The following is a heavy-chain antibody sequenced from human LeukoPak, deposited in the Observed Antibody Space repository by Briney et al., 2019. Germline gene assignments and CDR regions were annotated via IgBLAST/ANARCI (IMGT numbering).Heavy chain of an antibody. Sequence: PGGSLRLSCAASGFTFSSYAMHWVRQAPGKGLEWVSAISGSGDSTYSTDSVKGRFTISRGNSKNTLYLQMNSLRAEDTAVYYCAKKVPANWGSYFDYWGQGTLVTVSS. D-gene: IGHD7-27*01. CDR2: ISGSGDST. V-gene: IGHV3-23*01. J-gene: IGHJ4*02. CDR3: AKKVPANWGSYFDY. CDR1: GFTFSSYA.